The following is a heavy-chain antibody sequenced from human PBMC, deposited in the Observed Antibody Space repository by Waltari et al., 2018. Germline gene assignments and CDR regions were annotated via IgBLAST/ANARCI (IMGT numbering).Heavy chain of an antibody. V-gene: IGHV3-7*01. D-gene: IGHD2-2*01. CDR1: GLPFSRYW. CDR2: INYDGSQK. CDR3: AKSRGFEY. J-gene: IGHJ4*02. Sequence: EVQLVESGGGLVQPGGSLRLSSGATGLPFSRYWKCWVRQTPRKGLEWVANINYDGSQKYYVDSVKGRFTISRDNAKNSVYLQMNSLRVEDTAVYYCAKSRGFEYWGQGSLITVSS.